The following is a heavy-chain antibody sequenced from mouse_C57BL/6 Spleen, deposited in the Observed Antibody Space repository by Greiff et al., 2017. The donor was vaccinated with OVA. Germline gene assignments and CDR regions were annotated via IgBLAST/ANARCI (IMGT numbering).Heavy chain of an antibody. D-gene: IGHD2-4*01. CDR3: ARPGDYDGFAY. J-gene: IGHJ3*01. CDR1: GYAFSSSW. Sequence: LQESGPELVKPGASVKISCKASGYAFSSSWMNWVKQRPGKGLEWIGRIYPGDGDTNYNGKFKGKATLTADKSSSTAYMQLSSLTSEDSAVYFCARPGDYDGFAYWGQGTLVTVSA. CDR2: IYPGDGDT. V-gene: IGHV1-82*01.